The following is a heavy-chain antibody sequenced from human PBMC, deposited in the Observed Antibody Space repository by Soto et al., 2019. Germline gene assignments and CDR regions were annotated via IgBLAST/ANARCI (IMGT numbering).Heavy chain of an antibody. V-gene: IGHV2-5*01. CDR2: IYWNDDK. CDR1: GFSLSKGGVG. Sequence: QITLKELGPTLVKPTQTLTLTCTFSGFSLSKGGVGVGWIRQPPGKALEWLALIYWNDDKRYNPSLKSRLTITTDTSKNQVALSMTNMDPVDTATYYCAHVTIFGGLIADYWGQGTLVTVSS. J-gene: IGHJ4*02. D-gene: IGHD3-3*01. CDR3: AHVTIFGGLIADY.